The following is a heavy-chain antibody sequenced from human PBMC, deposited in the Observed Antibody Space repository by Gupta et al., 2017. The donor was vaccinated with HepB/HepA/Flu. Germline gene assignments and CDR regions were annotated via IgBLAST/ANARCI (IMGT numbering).Heavy chain of an antibody. V-gene: IGHV3-48*03. CDR3: ATESPGGNYNALDV. CDR1: GFPFSSYE. D-gene: IGHD2-21*02. CDR2: INSGGT. Sequence: EVQLVESGGGLVQPGGSLRLSCAASGFPFSSYEMNWVRQAPGKGLEWISYINSGGTYTYADSVKGRFTISRDNAKNSLYLQMDSLRAEDTAIYYCATESPGGNYNALDVWGQGTMVTVSS. J-gene: IGHJ3*01.